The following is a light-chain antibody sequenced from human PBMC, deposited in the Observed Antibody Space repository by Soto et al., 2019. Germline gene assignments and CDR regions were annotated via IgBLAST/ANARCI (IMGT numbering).Light chain of an antibody. J-gene: IGKJ5*01. Sequence: DIQMTQSPSSVSASVGDRFTITCRASQDISTWLAWFQQKPGKAPKLLIYRATALQLGVPSRFTGSGSGTDFSLNISSLQPEDFATYYCQQANSFPITFGQGTRLEIK. CDR1: QDISTW. V-gene: IGKV1-12*01. CDR3: QQANSFPIT. CDR2: RAT.